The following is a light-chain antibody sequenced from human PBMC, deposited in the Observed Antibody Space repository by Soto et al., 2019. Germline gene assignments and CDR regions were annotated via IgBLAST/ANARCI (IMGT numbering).Light chain of an antibody. V-gene: IGKV3-15*01. J-gene: IGKJ3*01. CDR2: DAS. Sequence: ETVMTQSPATLSVSPGERPTLSCRASQSVSSNLAWYQQKPGQAPRLLIYDASTRATGIPARFSGSGSGTEFPLTISSRQSEDFAVYSCQQYNTWPLTFGPGTKVDSK. CDR3: QQYNTWPLT. CDR1: QSVSSN.